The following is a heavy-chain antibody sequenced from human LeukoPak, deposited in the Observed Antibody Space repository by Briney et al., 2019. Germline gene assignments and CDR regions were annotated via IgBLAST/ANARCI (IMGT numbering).Heavy chain of an antibody. D-gene: IGHD5-18*01. V-gene: IGHV4-30-4*08. Sequence: SETLSLTXTVSGGSISSGDYYWSGIRQPPGKGLEWIGYIYYSGSTYYNPSLKSRVTISVDTSKNQFSLKLSSVTAADTAVYYCARGGYSYGSSPWFDPWGQGTLVTVSS. CDR2: IYYSGST. CDR1: GGSISSGDYY. J-gene: IGHJ5*02. CDR3: ARGGYSYGSSPWFDP.